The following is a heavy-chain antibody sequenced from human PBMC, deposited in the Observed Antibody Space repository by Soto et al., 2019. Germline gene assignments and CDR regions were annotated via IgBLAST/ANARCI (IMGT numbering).Heavy chain of an antibody. J-gene: IGHJ6*03. Sequence: EVYLLESGGGFVQPGESLRLSCAASTFPFSSYVMHWFRQAPGKGLEWVSAITGDGTTTYYADSVKGRFTISRDNSKNTLYLQIHSLRANDTAMYYCAKHYGFYFYYMDVWGNGTAVTVSS. V-gene: IGHV3-23*01. CDR1: TFPFSSYV. CDR3: AKHYGFYFYYMDV. D-gene: IGHD3-16*01. CDR2: ITGDGTTT.